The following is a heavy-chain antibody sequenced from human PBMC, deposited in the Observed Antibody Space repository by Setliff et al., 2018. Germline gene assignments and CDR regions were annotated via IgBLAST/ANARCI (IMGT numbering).Heavy chain of an antibody. CDR2: IKHDGSEK. Sequence: GGSLRLSCVASGFTFSSYWMTWVRQVPRKGLEYVASIKHDGSEKYYVDSVRGRFTISRDDAKNSLYLQMDSLRDEDTAVYYCARWRSSSPDDFWGQGTLVTVSS. V-gene: IGHV3-7*01. CDR1: GFTFSSYW. D-gene: IGHD6-6*01. J-gene: IGHJ4*02. CDR3: ARWRSSSPDDF.